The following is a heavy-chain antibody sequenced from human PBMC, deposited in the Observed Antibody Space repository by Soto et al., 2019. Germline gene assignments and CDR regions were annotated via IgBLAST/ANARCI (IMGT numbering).Heavy chain of an antibody. V-gene: IGHV3-33*01. CDR2: IWYDASNK. D-gene: IGHD1-26*01. Sequence: VQLVESGGGVVQPGRSLRLSCAASGFTFRTYGMYWVRQAPGKGLEWVAVIWYDASNKYYADSVKGRFTISRDKSENKLYLQMHSRRAEDTAVYYCARGRVDGGERDLWGQGTLVTVAS. J-gene: IGHJ4*02. CDR3: ARGRVDGGERDL. CDR1: GFTFRTYG.